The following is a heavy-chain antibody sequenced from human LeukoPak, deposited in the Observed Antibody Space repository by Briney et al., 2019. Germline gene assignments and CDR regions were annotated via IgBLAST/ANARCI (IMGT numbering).Heavy chain of an antibody. Sequence: PSETLSLTCAVSGGSISSSNWWSWIRPPPGKGLEWIGYIYYSGSTNYNPSLKSRVTISVDTSKNQFSLKLSSVTAADTAVYYCARVVRYFDFDPWGQGTLVTVSS. V-gene: IGHV4-61*01. CDR3: ARVVRYFDFDP. J-gene: IGHJ5*02. D-gene: IGHD3-9*01. CDR1: GGSISSSNW. CDR2: IYYSGST.